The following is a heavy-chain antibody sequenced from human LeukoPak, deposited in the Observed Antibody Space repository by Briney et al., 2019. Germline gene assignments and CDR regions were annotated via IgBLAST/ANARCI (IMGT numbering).Heavy chain of an antibody. D-gene: IGHD3-16*01. CDR2: ISSSSTI. Sequence: GGSLRLSCAASGFTFSSYSMNWVRQAPGKGLEWVSYISSSSTIYYADSVKGRFTISRDNAKNSLYLQMNSLRDEDTAVYYCARPRGGPFDYWGQGTLVTVSS. V-gene: IGHV3-48*02. J-gene: IGHJ4*02. CDR3: ARPRGGPFDY. CDR1: GFTFSSYS.